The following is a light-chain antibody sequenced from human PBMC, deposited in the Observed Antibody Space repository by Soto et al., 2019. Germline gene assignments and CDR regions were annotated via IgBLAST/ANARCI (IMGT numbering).Light chain of an antibody. V-gene: IGLV1-51*02. CDR3: GTWDSSLSAWV. J-gene: IGLJ3*02. Sequence: QSALTQPPSVSAAPGQKVTISCSGSSSKIGNNYVSWYQQLPGTAPKLLIYENNKRPSGIPDRFSGSKSGTSATLGITGLQTGDEADYYCGTWDSSLSAWVFGGGTKVTVL. CDR2: ENN. CDR1: SSKIGNNY.